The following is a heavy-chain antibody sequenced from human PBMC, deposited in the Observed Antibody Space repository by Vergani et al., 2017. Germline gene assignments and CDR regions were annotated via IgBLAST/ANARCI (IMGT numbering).Heavy chain of an antibody. V-gene: IGHV3-66*02. CDR3: TRSECSGTTCYGHDFDL. J-gene: IGHJ4*01. CDR1: GFRVTTYY. CDR2: IKSDGRT. D-gene: IGHD2/OR15-2a*01. Sequence: VELLESGGGLAQPGGSLRVSCSASGFRVTTYYMSWVRQAPGKGLGWVSVIKSDGRTSYAESVRVRFTISRDTSRNAVYLQMNILRVEDTGVYYCTRSECSGTTCYGHDFDLWGHGILVTVSS.